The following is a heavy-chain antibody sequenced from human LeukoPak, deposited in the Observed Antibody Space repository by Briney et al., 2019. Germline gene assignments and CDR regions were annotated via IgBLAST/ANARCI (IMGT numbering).Heavy chain of an antibody. CDR3: ARDEDLNFDY. CDR1: GGTFSSYA. Sequence: SVKVSCKASGGTFSSYAISWVRQAPGQGLEWMGRIIPILGVANYAQKFQGRVTITADKSTSTAYMELSSLRSEDTAVYYCARDEDLNFDYWGQGTLVTVSS. J-gene: IGHJ4*02. V-gene: IGHV1-69*04. CDR2: IIPILGVA.